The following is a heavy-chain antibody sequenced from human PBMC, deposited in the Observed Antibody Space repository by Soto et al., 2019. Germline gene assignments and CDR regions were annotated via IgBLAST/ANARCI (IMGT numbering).Heavy chain of an antibody. CDR2: IYYNGRT. CDR3: ARGGGGYIFDN. D-gene: IGHD5-12*01. J-gene: IGHJ4*02. Sequence: SETLSLTCTVSGGSISDYYWSWIRQSPGKGLEWIAYIYYNGRTNYNPSLKSRVTISVDTSKSQFSLRLNSVTAADTATYICARGGGGYIFDNWGQGILVTVSS. V-gene: IGHV4-59*01. CDR1: GGSISDYY.